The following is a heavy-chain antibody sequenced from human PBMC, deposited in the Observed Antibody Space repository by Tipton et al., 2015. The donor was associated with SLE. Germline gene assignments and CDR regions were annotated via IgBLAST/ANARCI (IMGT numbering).Heavy chain of an antibody. D-gene: IGHD6-13*01. CDR3: ARVSGGIAYMDV. CDR2: IDHFGNT. CDR1: GGSFSGYS. J-gene: IGHJ6*03. V-gene: IGHV4-34*01. Sequence: LRLSCAVYGGSFSGYSWSWIRQPPGKGLEWIGEIDHFGNTNYNPSLKSRVTVSVDTSKNQFSLKLSSVTAADTAVYYCARVSGGIAYMDVWGKGTKVTVSS.